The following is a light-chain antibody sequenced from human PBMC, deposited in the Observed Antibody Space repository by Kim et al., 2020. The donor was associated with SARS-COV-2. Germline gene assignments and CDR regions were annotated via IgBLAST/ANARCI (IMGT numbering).Light chain of an antibody. V-gene: IGLV3-1*01. CDR1: KLGDKY. J-gene: IGLJ1*01. Sequence: SYELTQPPSVSVSPGQTASITCSGDKLGDKYACWYQQKPGQSPVLVIYEDSNRPSGIPERFSGSNSGNTATLTISGTQAMDEADYYCLAWDSSTAWVFGT. CDR2: EDS. CDR3: LAWDSSTAWV.